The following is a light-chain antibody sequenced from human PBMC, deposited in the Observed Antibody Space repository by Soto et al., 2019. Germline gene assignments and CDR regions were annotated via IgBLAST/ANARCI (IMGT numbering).Light chain of an antibody. CDR3: KPRHMWPIT. CDR2: NAY. J-gene: IGKJ5*01. V-gene: IGKV3-11*01. CDR1: QSFRGL. Sequence: EVVLTQSPVTLSLSPGERATLSCRASQSFRGLLAWYHQKPGQAPRLLIYNAYNRATGIPPRFSGSGSGTDVTLTISSLEPEDSAGGYGKPRHMWPITVGEGPRLEIK.